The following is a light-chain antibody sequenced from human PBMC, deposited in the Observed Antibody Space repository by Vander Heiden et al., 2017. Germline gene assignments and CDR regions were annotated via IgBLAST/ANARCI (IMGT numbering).Light chain of an antibody. J-gene: IGLJ1*01. CDR3: SSYTSSSTLV. V-gene: IGLV2-14*01. CDR2: DVS. Sequence: QSALTQPASVSGSPGQSITISCTGTSSDVGGYNYVSWYQQHPGNAPKLMIYDVSNRPSGVSNRFSGSKSGTTASLTISGLQAEDDADYYCSSYTSSSTLVFGTGTKVTVL. CDR1: SSDVGGYNY.